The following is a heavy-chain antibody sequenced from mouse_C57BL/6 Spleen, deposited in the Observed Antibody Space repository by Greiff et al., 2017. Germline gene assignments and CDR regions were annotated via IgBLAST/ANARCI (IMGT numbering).Heavy chain of an antibody. D-gene: IGHD1-1*01. CDR1: GYSITSGYY. CDR3: ARDPYDYYGWYFDV. Sequence: ESGPGLVKPSQSLSLTCSVTGYSITSGYYWNWIRQFPGNKLEWMGYISYDGSNNYNPSFKNRISITRDTSKNQFFLKLNSVTTEDTATYYCARDPYDYYGWYFDVWGTGTTVTVSS. CDR2: ISYDGSN. V-gene: IGHV3-6*01. J-gene: IGHJ1*03.